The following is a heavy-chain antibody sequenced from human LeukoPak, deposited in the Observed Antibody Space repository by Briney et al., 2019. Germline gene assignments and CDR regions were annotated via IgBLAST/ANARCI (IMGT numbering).Heavy chain of an antibody. Sequence: SETLSLTCTVSGGSISSYYWSWIRQPAGKGLEWIGRIYTSGSTNYNPSLKSRVTMSVVTSKNQVSLKLSSVTAADTAVYYCARYLGYSDSSGYLPNWFDPWGQGTLVTVSS. CDR3: ARYLGYSDSSGYLPNWFDP. V-gene: IGHV4-4*07. CDR2: IYTSGST. CDR1: GGSISSYY. D-gene: IGHD3-22*01. J-gene: IGHJ5*02.